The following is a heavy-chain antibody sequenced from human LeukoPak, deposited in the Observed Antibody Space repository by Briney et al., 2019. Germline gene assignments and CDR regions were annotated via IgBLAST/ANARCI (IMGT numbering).Heavy chain of an antibody. Sequence: ASVKVSCKVSGYTLTELSMHWVRQAPGKGLEWMGGFDPEDGETIYAQKFQGRVTMTEDTSTDTAYMELSSLRSEDTAVYYCATGYDSSGGYWYFDLWGRGTLVTVSS. CDR1: GYTLTELS. J-gene: IGHJ2*01. D-gene: IGHD3-22*01. CDR3: ATGYDSSGGYWYFDL. V-gene: IGHV1-24*01. CDR2: FDPEDGET.